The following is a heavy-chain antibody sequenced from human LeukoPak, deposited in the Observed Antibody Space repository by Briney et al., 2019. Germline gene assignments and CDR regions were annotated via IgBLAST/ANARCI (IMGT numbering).Heavy chain of an antibody. D-gene: IGHD3-22*01. CDR2: INPNSGGT. CDR1: GYTFTGYY. J-gene: IGHJ4*02. Sequence: GASVKVSCKASGYTFTGYYMHWVRQAPGRGLEWMGWINPNSGGTNYAQKFQGRVTMTRDTSISTAYMELSRLRSDDTAVYYCARGPPRGIVVADYWGQGTLVTVSS. CDR3: ARGPPRGIVVADY. V-gene: IGHV1-2*02.